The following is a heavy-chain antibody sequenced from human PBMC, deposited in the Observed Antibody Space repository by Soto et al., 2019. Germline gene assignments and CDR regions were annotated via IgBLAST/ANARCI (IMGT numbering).Heavy chain of an antibody. J-gene: IGHJ6*02. D-gene: IGHD3-3*01. Sequence: GGSLRLSCAASGFTFSSYAMHWVRQAPGKGLEWVAVISYDGSNKDYADSVKGRFTISRDNSKNTLYLQMNSLRAEDTAVYYCASDIFRFLEKTHYGMDVWGQGTTVTVSS. CDR3: ASDIFRFLEKTHYGMDV. CDR2: ISYDGSNK. V-gene: IGHV3-30-3*01. CDR1: GFTFSSYA.